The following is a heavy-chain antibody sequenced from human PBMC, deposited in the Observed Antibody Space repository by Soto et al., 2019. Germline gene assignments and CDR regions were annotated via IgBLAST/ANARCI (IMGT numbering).Heavy chain of an antibody. CDR3: AKASMTTVITPLDY. J-gene: IGHJ4*02. D-gene: IGHD4-4*01. CDR2: ISGSGGST. CDR1: GFTFSSYA. V-gene: IGHV3-23*01. Sequence: GGSLRLSCAASGFTFSSYAMSWVRQAPGKGLEWVSAISGSGGSTYYADSVKGRFTISRDNSKNTLYQQMNSLRAEDTAVYYCAKASMTTVITPLDYWGQGTLVTVSS.